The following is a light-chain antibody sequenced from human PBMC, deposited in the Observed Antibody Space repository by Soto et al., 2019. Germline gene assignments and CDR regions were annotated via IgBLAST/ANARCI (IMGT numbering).Light chain of an antibody. J-gene: IGKJ5*01. Sequence: QFTQSPSAPSASVGGRVAITCRASQDISSFLAWYQQQPGKAPKLLIYAASTLQSGVPSRFSGSGSGTDFTLIISSLQPEDFAAYYCQHLHSYPFTFGQGTRLEIK. CDR1: QDISSF. CDR3: QHLHSYPFT. V-gene: IGKV1-9*01. CDR2: AAS.